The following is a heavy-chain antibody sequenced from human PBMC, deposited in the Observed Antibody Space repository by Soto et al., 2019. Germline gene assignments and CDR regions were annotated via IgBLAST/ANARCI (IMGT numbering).Heavy chain of an antibody. CDR3: ARDPTAAAHFDY. J-gene: IGHJ4*02. CDR2: IWYDGSNK. V-gene: IGHV3-33*01. D-gene: IGHD6-13*01. Sequence: PGGSLRLSCAASGFTFSSYGMHWVRQAPGKGLEWVAVIWYDGSNKYYADSVKGRFTISRDNSKNTLYLQMNSLRAEDTAVYYCARDPTAAAHFDYWGQGTLVTVS. CDR1: GFTFSSYG.